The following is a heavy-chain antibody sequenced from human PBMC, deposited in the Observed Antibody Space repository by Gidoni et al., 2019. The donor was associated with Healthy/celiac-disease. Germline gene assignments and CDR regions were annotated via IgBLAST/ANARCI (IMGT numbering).Heavy chain of an antibody. CDR3: AKDVLEWSPYYYYGMDV. CDR1: GFTFSSYG. Sequence: QVQLVESGGGVVQPGRSLRLSCAASGFTFSSYGMHWVRQAPGKGLEWVAVISYDGSNKYYADSVKGRFTISRDNSKNTLYLQMNSLRAEDTAVYYCAKDVLEWSPYYYYGMDVWGQGTTVTVSS. V-gene: IGHV3-30*18. D-gene: IGHD3-3*01. CDR2: ISYDGSNK. J-gene: IGHJ6*02.